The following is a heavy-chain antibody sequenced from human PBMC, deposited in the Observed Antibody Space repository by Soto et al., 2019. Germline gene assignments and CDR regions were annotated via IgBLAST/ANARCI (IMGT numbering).Heavy chain of an antibody. J-gene: IGHJ6*02. CDR2: ISYDGSNK. CDR1: GFTFSSYG. V-gene: IGHV3-30*18. D-gene: IGHD6-19*01. Sequence: QVQLVESGGGVVQPGRSLRLSCAASGFTFSSYGMHWVRQAPGKGLEWVAVISYDGSNKYYADSVKGRFTISRDNSKNTLYLQMNSLRADDTAVYYCAKDHPQGGWYYEWDYYGMDVWGQGTTVTVSS. CDR3: AKDHPQGGWYYEWDYYGMDV.